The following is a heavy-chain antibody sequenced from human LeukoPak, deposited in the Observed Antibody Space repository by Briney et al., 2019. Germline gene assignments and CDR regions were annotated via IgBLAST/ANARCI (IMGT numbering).Heavy chain of an antibody. D-gene: IGHD1-20*01. CDR3: ARLHGILTGPFDY. V-gene: IGHV5-51*01. CDR1: GYTFTSYW. Sequence: KVSCKASGYTFTSYWIGWVRQMPGKGLEWMGIIYPGDSDTRYSPSFQGQVTISADKSISTAYLQWSSLKASDTAMYYCARLHGILTGPFDYWGQGTLVTVSS. J-gene: IGHJ4*02. CDR2: IYPGDSDT.